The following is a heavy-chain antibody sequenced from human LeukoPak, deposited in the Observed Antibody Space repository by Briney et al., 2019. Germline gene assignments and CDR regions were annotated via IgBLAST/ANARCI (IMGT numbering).Heavy chain of an antibody. V-gene: IGHV3-30*18. CDR2: ISYDGSNK. J-gene: IGHJ6*02. CDR1: GFTFSSYG. Sequence: GGSLRLSCAASGFTFSSYGMHWVRQAPGKGLEWVAVISYDGSNKYYADSVKGRFTISRDNSKNTLYLQMNSLRAEDTAVYYCAKDRNRRNCSSTSYYLRYYGMDVWGQGTTVTVSS. D-gene: IGHD2-2*01. CDR3: AKDRNRRNCSSTSYYLRYYGMDV.